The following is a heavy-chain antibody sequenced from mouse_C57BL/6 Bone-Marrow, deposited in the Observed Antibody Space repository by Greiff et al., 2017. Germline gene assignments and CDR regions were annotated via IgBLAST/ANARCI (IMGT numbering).Heavy chain of an antibody. CDR2: INPSSGYT. J-gene: IGHJ1*03. Sequence: QVQLKQSGAELARPGASVKMSCKASGYTFTSYTMHWVKQRPGQGLEWIGYINPSSGYTKYNQKSKDKATLTADKSSSTAYMQLSSLTSEDSAVYYCAREYYGSSYWYVDVGGTGTTVTVSS. CDR1: GYTFTSYT. D-gene: IGHD1-1*01. CDR3: AREYYGSSYWYVDV. V-gene: IGHV1-4*01.